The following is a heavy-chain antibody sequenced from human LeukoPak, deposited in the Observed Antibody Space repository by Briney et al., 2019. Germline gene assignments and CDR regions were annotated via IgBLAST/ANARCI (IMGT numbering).Heavy chain of an antibody. CDR2: IGTAGDT. J-gene: IGHJ4*02. V-gene: IGHV3-13*01. D-gene: IGHD6-13*01. Sequence: GGSLRLSCAASGFTFSSYWMHWVRQAPGKGLEWVSAIGTAGDTYYPGSVKGRFTISRENAKNSLYLQMNSLRAGDTAVYYCARGGRGSSWFDNWGQGTLVTVSS. CDR3: ARGGRGSSWFDN. CDR1: GFTFSSYW.